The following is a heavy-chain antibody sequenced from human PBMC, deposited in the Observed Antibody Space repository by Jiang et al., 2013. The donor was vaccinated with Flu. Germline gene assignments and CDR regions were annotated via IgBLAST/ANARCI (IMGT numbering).Heavy chain of an antibody. CDR2: INPSGGST. Sequence: KVSCKASGYTFTSYYMHWVRQAPGQGLEWMGIINPSGGSTSYAXKFQGRVTMTRDTSTSTVYMELSSLRSEDTAVYYCARGAYCSSTSCYAWFDPWGQGTLVTVSS. J-gene: IGHJ5*02. V-gene: IGHV1-46*01. D-gene: IGHD2-2*01. CDR3: ARGAYCSSTSCYAWFDP. CDR1: GYTFTSYY.